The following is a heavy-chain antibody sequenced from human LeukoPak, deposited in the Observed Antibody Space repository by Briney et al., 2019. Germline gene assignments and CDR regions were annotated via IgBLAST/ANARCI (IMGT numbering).Heavy chain of an antibody. Sequence: ASVKVSCKASGYTLTSYGISWVRQAPGQGLEWMGWISAYNGDTNYAQKLQGRVTMTTDTSTSTAYMELSSLRSEDTAVYYCASSKSRAVATILGTAHYYYYGMDVWGQGTTVTVSS. V-gene: IGHV1-18*01. CDR3: ASSKSRAVATILGTAHYYYYGMDV. CDR1: GYTLTSYG. D-gene: IGHD5-12*01. J-gene: IGHJ6*02. CDR2: ISAYNGDT.